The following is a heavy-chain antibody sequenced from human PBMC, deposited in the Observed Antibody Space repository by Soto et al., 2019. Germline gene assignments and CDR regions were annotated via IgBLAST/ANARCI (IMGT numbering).Heavy chain of an antibody. CDR2: ISYVGRLQ. CDR1: GFAFSSDG. J-gene: IGHJ4*02. D-gene: IGHD5-18*01. CDR3: VSDRGYGHASVPYS. Sequence: QAQLVESGGGVVQPGRSLRLSCAASGFAFSSDGMHWVRQAPGTGLEWVAGISYVGRLQHYADSVKGRFTISSDNSKNMVLLQMSSLRAEDTAVYYCVSDRGYGHASVPYSWGQGTLVSVSS. V-gene: IGHV3-30*03.